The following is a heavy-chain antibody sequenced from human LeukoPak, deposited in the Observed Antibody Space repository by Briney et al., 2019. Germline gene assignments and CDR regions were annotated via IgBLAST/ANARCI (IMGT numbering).Heavy chain of an antibody. CDR3: AREPILTGSASYGY. CDR1: GFTFSSYA. Sequence: GGSLRLSCAASGFTFSSYAMSWVRQAPGKGLEWVSVIYSGGSTYYADSVKGRFTISRDNSKNTLYLQMNSLRAEDTAVYYCAREPILTGSASYGYWGQGTLVTVSS. D-gene: IGHD3-9*01. J-gene: IGHJ4*02. V-gene: IGHV3-53*01. CDR2: IYSGGST.